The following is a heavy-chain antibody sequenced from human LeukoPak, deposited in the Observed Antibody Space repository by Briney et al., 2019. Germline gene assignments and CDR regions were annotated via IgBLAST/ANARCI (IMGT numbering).Heavy chain of an antibody. Sequence: GESLQISCQGSGYSFTSYWISWVRQMPGKGLEWMGRIDPSDSYTNYSPSFQGHVTISADKSISTAYLQWSSLKASDTAMYYCARAAADPYYYYYGMDVWGQGTTVTVSS. D-gene: IGHD6-13*01. V-gene: IGHV5-10-1*01. CDR1: GYSFTSYW. CDR2: IDPSDSYT. J-gene: IGHJ6*02. CDR3: ARAAADPYYYYYGMDV.